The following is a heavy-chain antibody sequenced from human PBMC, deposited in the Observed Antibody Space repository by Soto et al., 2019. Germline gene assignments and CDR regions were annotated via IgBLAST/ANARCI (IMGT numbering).Heavy chain of an antibody. CDR1: GFTFSSYA. J-gene: IGHJ5*02. V-gene: IGHV3-23*01. CDR3: AKGNIAAAVYNWFDP. Sequence: GGSLRLSCAASGFTFSSYAMSWVRQAPGKGLEWVSAISGSGGSTYYADSVKGRFTISRDNSKNTLYLQMNRLRAEDTAVYYCAKGNIAAAVYNWFDPWGQGNLLTVSS. CDR2: ISGSGGST. D-gene: IGHD6-13*01.